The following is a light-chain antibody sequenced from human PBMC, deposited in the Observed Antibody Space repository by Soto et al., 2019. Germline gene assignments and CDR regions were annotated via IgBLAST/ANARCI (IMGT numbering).Light chain of an antibody. CDR2: GAS. V-gene: IGKV3-20*01. Sequence: EIVLTQSPGTLSLSPGERATLSCRASQSVSSYLAWYQQNPGQAPGLLIYGASSRATGIPDRFSGSGSGTDFTLTISRLEPEDFAVYYCQQYGRPSRTFGQGTKVEIK. J-gene: IGKJ1*01. CDR1: QSVSSY. CDR3: QQYGRPSRT.